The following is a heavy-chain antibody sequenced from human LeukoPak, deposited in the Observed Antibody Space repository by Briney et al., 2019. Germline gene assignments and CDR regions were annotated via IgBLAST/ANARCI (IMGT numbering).Heavy chain of an antibody. V-gene: IGHV1-2*02. CDR2: INPNNGGT. CDR1: GYTFTVYY. D-gene: IGHD3-10*01. CDR3: ARSGAYGSGSYLSY. Sequence: ASVKVSFKASGYTFTVYYIHWVRQAPGQGLEWMGCINPNNGGTNYAQKFKGRVTMTRETSISTAYMELSSLRSDDTAVYYCARSGAYGSGSYLSYWGQGTMVTVSS. J-gene: IGHJ4*02.